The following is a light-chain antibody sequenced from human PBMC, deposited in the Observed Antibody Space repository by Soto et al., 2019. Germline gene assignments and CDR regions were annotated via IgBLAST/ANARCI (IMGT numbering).Light chain of an antibody. CDR3: QQLNSYPLT. V-gene: IGKV1-9*01. CDR1: QGISSY. J-gene: IGKJ4*01. Sequence: DIQLTQSPSFLSASVGDRVTITCRACQGISSYLAWYQQKPGKAPKLLIYAASTLQSGVPSRFSGSGYGTEFTLTISSLQPEDFATYYCQQLNSYPLTFGGGTKVEIK. CDR2: AAS.